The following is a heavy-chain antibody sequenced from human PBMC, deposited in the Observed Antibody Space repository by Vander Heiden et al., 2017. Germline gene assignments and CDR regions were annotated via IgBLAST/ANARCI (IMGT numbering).Heavy chain of an antibody. V-gene: IGHV3-74*01. D-gene: IGHD4-17*01. J-gene: IGHJ4*02. CDR3: ARVVYGGNLRAVDY. Sequence: DVQLVESGGGLVQPGGSLRLSCAASEFTFSSCWMHWVRQAPGKGLVWVSRINIDGSSTNYADSVKGRFTISRDNAKNTLYLKMDSLRAEDTAVYYCARVVYGGNLRAVDYWGQGTLVTVSS. CDR2: INIDGSST. CDR1: EFTFSSCW.